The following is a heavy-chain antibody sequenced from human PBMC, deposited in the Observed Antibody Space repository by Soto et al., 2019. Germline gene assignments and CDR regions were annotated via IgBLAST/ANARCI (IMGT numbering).Heavy chain of an antibody. V-gene: IGHV4-31*03. CDR3: ARGSSPHYGMDV. CDR2: IYYSGYT. J-gene: IGHJ6*02. D-gene: IGHD6-6*01. Sequence: SGTLSLSGRVSGGSITSGGFFWSWVRQDPGEGLELIAYIYYSGYTYYHPSLKSRLSISMDTSKNQFSLKLSSVTAADTAVYYCARGSSPHYGMDVWGQGTTVTVSS. CDR1: GGSITSGGFF.